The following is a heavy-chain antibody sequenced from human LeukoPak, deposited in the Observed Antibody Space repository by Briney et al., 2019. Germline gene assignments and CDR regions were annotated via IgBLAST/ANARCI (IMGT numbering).Heavy chain of an antibody. CDR3: AKDVRDCSSTSCYYDY. V-gene: IGHV3-23*01. J-gene: IGHJ4*02. D-gene: IGHD2-2*01. Sequence: GGSLRLSCAASGFTFSSYGMSWVRQAPGKGLEWVSAISGSGGSTYYADSVKGRFTISRDNSKNTLYLQMNSLRAEDTAVYYCAKDVRDCSSTSCYYDYWGQGTLVTVSS. CDR2: ISGSGGST. CDR1: GFTFSSYG.